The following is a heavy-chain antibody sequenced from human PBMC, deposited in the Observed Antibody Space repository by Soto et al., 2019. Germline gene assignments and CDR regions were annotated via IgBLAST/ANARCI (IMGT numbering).Heavy chain of an antibody. V-gene: IGHV4-31*03. D-gene: IGHD3-10*01. CDR2: IYYSGST. CDR3: ARDFRGTLWFGGWEYYMDV. Sequence: SETLSLTCTVSGGSISSGGYYWSWIRQHPGKGLEWIGYIYYSGSTYYNPSLKSRVTISVDTSKNQFSLKLSSVTAADTAVYYCARDFRGTLWFGGWEYYMDVWGKGTTVTVSS. CDR1: GGSISSGGYY. J-gene: IGHJ6*03.